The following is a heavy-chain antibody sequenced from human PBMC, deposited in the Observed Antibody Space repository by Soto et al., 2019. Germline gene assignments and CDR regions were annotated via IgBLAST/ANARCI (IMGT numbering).Heavy chain of an antibody. Sequence: GGSLRLSCAASGFTFSDYYMSWIRQAPGKGLEWVSYISSSSSYTNYADSVKGRFTISRDNAKNSLYLQMNSLRAEDTAVYYCARDVYCSSTSCTDYWGQGTLVTVS. CDR2: ISSSSSYT. CDR3: ARDVYCSSTSCTDY. V-gene: IGHV3-11*06. CDR1: GFTFSDYY. D-gene: IGHD2-2*01. J-gene: IGHJ4*02.